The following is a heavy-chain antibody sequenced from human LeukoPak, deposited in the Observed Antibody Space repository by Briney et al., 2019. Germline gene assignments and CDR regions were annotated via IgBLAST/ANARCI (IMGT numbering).Heavy chain of an antibody. J-gene: IGHJ4*02. Sequence: PGGSLRLSCAASRFTFSDYYMSWIRQAPGKGLEWVSYISSGGSTIYYADSVKGRFTISRDNAKNSLYLQMNSLRAEDTAVYYCARAYYYDSSGPFYYFDYWGQGTLVTVSS. CDR3: ARAYYYDSSGPFYYFDY. CDR1: RFTFSDYY. D-gene: IGHD3-22*01. CDR2: ISSGGSTI. V-gene: IGHV3-11*04.